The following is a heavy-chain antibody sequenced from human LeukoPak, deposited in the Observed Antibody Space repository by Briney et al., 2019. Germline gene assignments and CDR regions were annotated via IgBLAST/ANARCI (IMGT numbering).Heavy chain of an antibody. CDR3: ARQHDSYYYYYIDV. V-gene: IGHV4-38-2*01. J-gene: IGHJ6*03. CDR1: GYSISNGYY. CDR2: LYHSDSA. Sequence: SETLSLTCAVSGYSISNGYYWVWIRQPPGWGLEWIGGLYHSDSAYYNTSLRSRVSMSVDTSKNQFSLTLSFVTAADTAVYYCARQHDSYYYYYIDVWGSGTTVTVSS.